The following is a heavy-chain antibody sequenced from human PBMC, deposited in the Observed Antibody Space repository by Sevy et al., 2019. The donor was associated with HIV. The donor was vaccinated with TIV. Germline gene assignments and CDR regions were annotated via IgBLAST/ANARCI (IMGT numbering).Heavy chain of an antibody. V-gene: IGHV3-30*18. CDR1: GFTFSSYG. J-gene: IGHJ4*02. CDR2: ISYDGSNK. Sequence: GGSLRLSCAASGFTFSSYGMHWVRQAPGKGLEWAAVISYDGSNKYYADSVKRRFTISRDNSKNTLYRQMNSLRAEDTAVYYCAKAGSSSSWYTLVDYWGQGTLVTVSS. CDR3: AKAGSSSSWYTLVDY. D-gene: IGHD6-13*01.